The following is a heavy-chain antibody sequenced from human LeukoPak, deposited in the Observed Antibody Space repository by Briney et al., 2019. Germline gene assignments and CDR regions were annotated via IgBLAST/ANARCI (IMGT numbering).Heavy chain of an antibody. D-gene: IGHD2-2*01. CDR1: GYTFTSSY. Sequence: ASVKVSCKASGYTFTSSYMHWVRQAPGQGLEWMGVINPSGGGTSYSQKFQGRVTMTRDMSTSTAYMELSSLKSEDTAVYYCARHGTYCRSTSCYETLDYWGQGTLVTVSS. V-gene: IGHV1-46*01. CDR3: ARHGTYCRSTSCYETLDY. J-gene: IGHJ4*02. CDR2: INPSGGGT.